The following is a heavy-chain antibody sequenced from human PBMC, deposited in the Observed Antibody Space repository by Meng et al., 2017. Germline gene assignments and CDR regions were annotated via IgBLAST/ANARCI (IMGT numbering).Heavy chain of an antibody. CDR3: ARVVEYCSGGSRPTVDY. D-gene: IGHD2-15*01. Sequence: GESLKISCAASGFTFSSYEMNWVRQAPGKGLEWASYISSSGSTIYYADSVKGRFTISRDNAKNSLYLQMNSLRAEDTAVYYCARVVEYCSGGSRPTVDYWGQGTLVTVSS. CDR1: GFTFSSYE. CDR2: ISSSGSTI. V-gene: IGHV3-48*03. J-gene: IGHJ4*02.